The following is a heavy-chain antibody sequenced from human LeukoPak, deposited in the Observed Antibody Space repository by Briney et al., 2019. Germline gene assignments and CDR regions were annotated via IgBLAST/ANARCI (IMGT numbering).Heavy chain of an antibody. V-gene: IGHV3-21*01. D-gene: IGHD1-20*01. J-gene: IGHJ4*02. CDR3: ARGRNNFRY. CDR1: GFTFSTYS. Sequence: GGSLRLSCAASGFTFSTYSMNWVRQAPGKGLEWVSSISSSSTYIYYADSVKGRFTISRDNAKNSMDLQMNSLRAEDTAVYYCARGRNNFRYWGQGTLVTVSS. CDR2: ISSSSTYI.